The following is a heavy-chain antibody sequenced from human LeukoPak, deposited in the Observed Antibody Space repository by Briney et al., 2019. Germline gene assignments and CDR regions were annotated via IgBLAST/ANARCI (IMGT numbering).Heavy chain of an antibody. Sequence: SGTLSLTCAVSGGSISSSNWWSWVRQPPGKGLEWIGYINYSGSTNYDPSLKSRVTISVDTSKNQFSLKLSSVTAADTAVYYCARRGSGKYFDYWGQGTLVTVSS. V-gene: IGHV4-4*02. D-gene: IGHD3-10*01. CDR2: INYSGST. CDR1: GGSISSSNW. CDR3: ARRGSGKYFDY. J-gene: IGHJ4*02.